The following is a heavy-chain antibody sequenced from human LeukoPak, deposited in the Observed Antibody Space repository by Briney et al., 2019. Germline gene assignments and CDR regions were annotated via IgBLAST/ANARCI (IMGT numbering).Heavy chain of an antibody. CDR3: AKAGYCSGGSCFNV. V-gene: IGHV1-2*02. CDR2: INPNSGGT. CDR1: GYSFIDYY. J-gene: IGHJ6*04. Sequence: ASVKVSCKTSGYSFIDYYMHWVRQAPGQGLEWMGWINPNSGGTNYAQKFQGRVTMTRDTSISAAYMELSRLRSDDTAVYYCAKAGYCSGGSCFNVWGKGTTVTVSS. D-gene: IGHD2-15*01.